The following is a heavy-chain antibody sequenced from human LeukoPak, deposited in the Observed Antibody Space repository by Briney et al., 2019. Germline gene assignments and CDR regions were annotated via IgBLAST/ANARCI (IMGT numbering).Heavy chain of an antibody. V-gene: IGHV4-34*01. CDR1: GGSFSGYY. D-gene: IGHD3-3*01. J-gene: IGHJ5*02. Sequence: SETLSLTCAVYGGSFSGYYWNWIRQPPGKGLEWIGEINHSGSTNYNPSLKSRVTISVDTSKNQFSLKLSSVTAADTAVYYCARGNFRPYDFWSGYSLNWFDPWGQGTLVTVSS. CDR3: ARGNFRPYDFWSGYSLNWFDP. CDR2: INHSGST.